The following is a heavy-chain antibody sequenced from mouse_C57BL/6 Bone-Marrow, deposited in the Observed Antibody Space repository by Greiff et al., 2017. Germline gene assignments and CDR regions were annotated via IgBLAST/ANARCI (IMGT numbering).Heavy chain of an antibody. CDR2: IYPGDGDT. D-gene: IGHD1-1*01. V-gene: IGHV1-82*01. CDR1: GYAFSSSW. CDR3: ASTVVAYSAMDY. J-gene: IGHJ4*01. Sequence: QVQLQQSGPELVKPGASVKISCKASGYAFSSSWMNWVKQRPGKGLEWIGRIYPGDGDTNYNGKFKGKATLTADKSSSTAYMQLSSLTSEDSAVYFCASTVVAYSAMDYWGQGTSVTVSS.